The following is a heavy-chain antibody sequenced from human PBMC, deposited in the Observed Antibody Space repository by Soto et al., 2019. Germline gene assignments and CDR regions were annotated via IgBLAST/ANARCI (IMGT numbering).Heavy chain of an antibody. CDR1: GGSISSYY. Sequence: ASEPLSLTCTVSGGSISSYYWSWIRQPPGKGLEWIGYIYYSGSTNYNPSLKSRVTISVDTSKNQFSLKLSSVTAADTAVYYCARGRFRRGGYGMDVWGQGTTVTVSS. V-gene: IGHV4-59*08. J-gene: IGHJ6*02. CDR2: IYYSGST. D-gene: IGHD3-16*01. CDR3: ARGRFRRGGYGMDV.